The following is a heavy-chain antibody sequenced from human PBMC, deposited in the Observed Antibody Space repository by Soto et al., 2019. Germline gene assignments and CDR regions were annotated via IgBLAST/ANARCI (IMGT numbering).Heavy chain of an antibody. CDR3: VRYCGTTLCNGVATRTFDY. J-gene: IGHJ4*02. D-gene: IGHD5-12*01. CDR1: RFTFSAYE. CDR2: ISTSGSTV. Sequence: GRSLRLSCAASRFTFSAYEMHWFRQAPGKGLEWVSYISTSGSTVYYADSVKGRFTVSRDNTRNSLYLQMDSLRDEDTALYYCVRYCGTTLCNGVATRTFDYWGQGTLVTVSS. V-gene: IGHV3-48*03.